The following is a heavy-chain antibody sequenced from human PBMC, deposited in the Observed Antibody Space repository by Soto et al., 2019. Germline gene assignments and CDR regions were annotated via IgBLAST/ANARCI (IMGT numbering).Heavy chain of an antibody. CDR3: ARRGYSGYDWGWYFDF. D-gene: IGHD5-12*01. CDR2: IGSTGSTI. J-gene: IGHJ4*02. CDR1: GFDFRIYE. Sequence: GGSLRLSCEASGFDFRIYEMNWVRQAPGKGLEWLSYIGSTGSTIYYADSVKGRFTISRDDGKNSVYLQMNTLRAEDTAVYYCARRGYSGYDWGWYFDFWGQGTPVTVSS. V-gene: IGHV3-48*03.